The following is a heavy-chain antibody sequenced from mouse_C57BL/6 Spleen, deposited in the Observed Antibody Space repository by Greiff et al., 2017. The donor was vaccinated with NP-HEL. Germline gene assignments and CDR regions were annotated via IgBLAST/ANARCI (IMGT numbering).Heavy chain of an antibody. CDR1: GSTFSDAW. CDR3: KATYDVRFYYAMDY. J-gene: IGHJ4*01. Sequence: EVMLVESGGGLVQPGGSMKLSCAASGSTFSDAWMDWVRQSPEKGLEWVAEIRNKANNHATYYAESVKGRFTISRDDSKSSVYLQMNSLRAEDTGIYYCKATYDVRFYYAMDYWGQGTSVTVSS. D-gene: IGHD2-12*01. CDR2: IRNKANNHAT. V-gene: IGHV6-6*01.